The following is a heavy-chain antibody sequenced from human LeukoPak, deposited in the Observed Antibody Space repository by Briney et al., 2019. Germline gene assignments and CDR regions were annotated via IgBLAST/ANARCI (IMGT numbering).Heavy chain of an antibody. J-gene: IGHJ4*02. CDR3: ARGYYYDSSGFSGAYY. D-gene: IGHD3-22*01. CDR2: VNPNSGGT. CDR1: GYTFTGYY. Sequence: ASVKVSCKASGYTFTGYYMHWVRQAPGQGLEWMGWVNPNSGGTNYAQKFQGRVTMTRDTSISTAYMELSRLRSDATAVYSCARGYYYDSSGFSGAYYWGEGTLVTVSS. V-gene: IGHV1-2*02.